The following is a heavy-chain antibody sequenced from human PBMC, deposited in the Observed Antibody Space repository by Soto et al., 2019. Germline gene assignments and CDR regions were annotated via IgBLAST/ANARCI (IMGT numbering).Heavy chain of an antibody. D-gene: IGHD1-26*01. V-gene: IGHV1-69*13. Sequence: GASVKVSCKASGGAFSSYAISWVRQAPGQGLEWMGGIIPIFGTANYAQKFQGRVTITADESTSTAYMELSSLRSEDTAVYYCAIFHEKLLAFDIWGQGTMVTVS. CDR3: AIFHEKLLAFDI. CDR2: IIPIFGTA. CDR1: GGAFSSYA. J-gene: IGHJ3*02.